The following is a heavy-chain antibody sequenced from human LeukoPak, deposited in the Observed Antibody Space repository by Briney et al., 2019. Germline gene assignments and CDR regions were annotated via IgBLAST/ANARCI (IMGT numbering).Heavy chain of an antibody. V-gene: IGHV3-66*01. CDR2: VYSVGCT. CDR3: AALGITMIGGV. Sequence: GGSLRLPCAASGFTVSSNYISGVRQAPGRGVEGVSVVYSVGCTYYADSVKGRFTISRDNAKNSLHLQMNSLRAEDTAVYYCAALGITMIGGVWGKGTTVTISS. J-gene: IGHJ6*04. D-gene: IGHD3-10*02. CDR1: GFTVSSNY.